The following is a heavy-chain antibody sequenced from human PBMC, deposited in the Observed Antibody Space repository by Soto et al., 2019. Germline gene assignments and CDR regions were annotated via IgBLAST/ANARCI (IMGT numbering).Heavy chain of an antibody. CDR1: GFTFSDYY. V-gene: IGHV3-11*01. Sequence: QVQLVESGGGLVKPGGSLRLSCAASGFTFSDYYMSWIRQAPGKGLEWVSYISSSGSTIYYADSVKGRFTISRDNAKNSLYLQMNSLRAEDTAGYYCASPRASEYSSSSQVGYWGQGTLVTVSS. J-gene: IGHJ4*02. CDR3: ASPRASEYSSSSQVGY. D-gene: IGHD6-6*01. CDR2: ISSSGSTI.